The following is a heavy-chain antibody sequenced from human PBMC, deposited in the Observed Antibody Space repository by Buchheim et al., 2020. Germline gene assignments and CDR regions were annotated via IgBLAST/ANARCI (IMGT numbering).Heavy chain of an antibody. CDR1: GYTFTSYY. Sequence: QVQLVQSGAEVKKPGASVKVSCKASGYTFTSYYMHWVRQAPGQGLEWMGIINPSGGSTSYAQKFQGRVTMTRDTSTSTVYMELSSLRSEDTAVYYCARVKYDFWSGYYTPEYYYYGMDAWGQGTT. CDR2: INPSGGST. J-gene: IGHJ6*02. CDR3: ARVKYDFWSGYYTPEYYYYGMDA. D-gene: IGHD3-3*01. V-gene: IGHV1-46*01.